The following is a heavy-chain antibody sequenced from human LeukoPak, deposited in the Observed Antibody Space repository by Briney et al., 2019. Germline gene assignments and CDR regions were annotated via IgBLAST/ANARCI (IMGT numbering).Heavy chain of an antibody. J-gene: IGHJ4*02. CDR2: ISGSGGST. V-gene: IGHV3-23*01. CDR3: AKDLEYGWYCSGGSCYYFDY. Sequence: GGSLRLSCAASGFTFSSYAMSWVRQAPGKGLEWVSAISGSGGSTYYADSVKGRFTISRDNSKNTLYLQMNSLRAEDTAVYYCAKDLEYGWYCSGGSCYYFDYWGQGTLVTVSS. D-gene: IGHD2-15*01. CDR1: GFTFSSYA.